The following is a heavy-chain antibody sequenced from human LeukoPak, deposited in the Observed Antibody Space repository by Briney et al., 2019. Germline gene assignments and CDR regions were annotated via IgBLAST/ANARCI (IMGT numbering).Heavy chain of an antibody. Sequence: EASVKVSCKASGYTFTGYYMHWVRQAPGQGLEWMGRITPNSGGTNYAQKFQGRVTMTRDTSISTAYMELSRLRSDDTAVYYCARVGSSSWSAINFDYWGQGTLVTVSS. CDR3: ARVGSSSWSAINFDY. V-gene: IGHV1-2*06. CDR1: GYTFTGYY. CDR2: ITPNSGGT. J-gene: IGHJ4*02. D-gene: IGHD6-13*01.